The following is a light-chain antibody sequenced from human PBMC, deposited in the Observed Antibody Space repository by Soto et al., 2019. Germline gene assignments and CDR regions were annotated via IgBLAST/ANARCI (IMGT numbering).Light chain of an antibody. CDR3: QQTYSMPQT. J-gene: IGKJ4*01. V-gene: IGKV1-39*01. CDR2: STS. Sequence: DIPMTQSPSSLSAFVGDTVSITCRASQSINNYLNWYQQKPGKAPNLLIYSTSTLESGVPSRFSGSGSGTDFTLTIRGLQPAEFAAYYCQQTYSMPQTFGGGTKVEIK. CDR1: QSINNY.